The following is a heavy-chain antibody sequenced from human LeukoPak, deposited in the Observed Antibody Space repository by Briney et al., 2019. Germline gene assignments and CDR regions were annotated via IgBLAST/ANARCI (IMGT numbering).Heavy chain of an antibody. CDR1: GFIFSSYA. Sequence: PGGSLRLSCAVSGFIFSSYAMSWVRQAPGKGLEWVSAISGGADTIYYADSVRGQFTISRDNSKNTLYLQMNSLRAEDTAVYYWAKACDDITYFDLGGQGPLVTVSS. J-gene: IGHJ4*02. V-gene: IGHV3-23*01. CDR3: AKACDDITYFDL. CDR2: ISGGADTI.